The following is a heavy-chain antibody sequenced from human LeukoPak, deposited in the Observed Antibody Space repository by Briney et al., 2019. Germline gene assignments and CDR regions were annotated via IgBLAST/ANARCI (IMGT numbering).Heavy chain of an antibody. Sequence: SETLSLTCAVYGGSFSGYYWSWIRQPPGKGLEWIGEINHSGSTNYNPSLKSRVTISVDTSKNQFSLKLSSVTAADTAVYYCARGRARWLQGIDAFDIWGQGTMVTVSS. J-gene: IGHJ3*02. CDR3: ARGRARWLQGIDAFDI. CDR2: INHSGST. V-gene: IGHV4-34*01. CDR1: GGSFSGYY. D-gene: IGHD5-24*01.